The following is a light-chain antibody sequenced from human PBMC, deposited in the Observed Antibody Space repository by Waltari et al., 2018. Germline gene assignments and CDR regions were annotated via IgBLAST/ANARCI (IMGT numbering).Light chain of an antibody. CDR1: RNDVGGYKL. Sequence: QSVLTQPASVSGSPGQSITISCTGTRNDVGGYKLFSWYQHHPGKASKLMIYEATRRPSAISDRFSASKSGNTASLTISGLQTEDEADYYCCSYAGDGAFVFGGGTKLTVL. V-gene: IGLV2-23*02. J-gene: IGLJ2*01. CDR2: EAT. CDR3: CSYAGDGAFV.